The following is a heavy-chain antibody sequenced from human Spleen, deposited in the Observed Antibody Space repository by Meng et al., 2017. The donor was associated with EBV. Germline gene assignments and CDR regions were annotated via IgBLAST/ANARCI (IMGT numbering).Heavy chain of an antibody. J-gene: IGHJ5*02. V-gene: IGHV4-30-4*01. D-gene: IGHD3-3*01. Sequence: QVHLQWAGPRLVRPSQTRSLTCAVSGGSISTGGYFWSWIRQPPGKGLEWIGYIYYSGDTYYSPSLKSRLTVSVDRSKNQFSLKLTSVTAADTAVYYCARGSWGGYFNYFDPWGQGTLVTVSS. CDR3: ARGSWGGYFNYFDP. CDR2: IYYSGDT. CDR1: GGSISTGGYF.